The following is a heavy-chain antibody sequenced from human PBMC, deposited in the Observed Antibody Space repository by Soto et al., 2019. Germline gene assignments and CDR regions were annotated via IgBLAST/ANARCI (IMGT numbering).Heavy chain of an antibody. V-gene: IGHV4-31*03. CDR3: ARWVEVSLDYFDS. CDR1: SSSITNDYYY. CDR2: IYHSGRT. J-gene: IGHJ4*02. Sequence: TMSLTCTVASSSITNDYYYWSCLRQNPGKGLEWIGHIYHSGRTYYRPSLKSRVTISVDTSKSQFSLNLSSVTAADTAVYYCARWVEVSLDYFDSWGQGTPVTVS. D-gene: IGHD2-15*01.